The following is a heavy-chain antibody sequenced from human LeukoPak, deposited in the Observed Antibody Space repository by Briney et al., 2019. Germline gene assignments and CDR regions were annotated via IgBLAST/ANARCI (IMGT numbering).Heavy chain of an antibody. CDR1: GGSISSYY. Sequence: SETLSLTCTVSGGSISSYYWSWIRQPPGKGLEWIGYVYYSGSTNYNPSLKSRVTISVDTSKNQFSLKLSSVTAADTAVYYCARHGGAYGDYWYYFDYWGQGTLVTVSS. V-gene: IGHV4-59*08. D-gene: IGHD4-17*01. J-gene: IGHJ4*02. CDR2: VYYSGST. CDR3: ARHGGAYGDYWYYFDY.